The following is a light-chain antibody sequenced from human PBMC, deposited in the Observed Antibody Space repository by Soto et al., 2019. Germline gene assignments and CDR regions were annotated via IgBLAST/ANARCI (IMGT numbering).Light chain of an antibody. CDR1: QSVLYSSNNKNY. CDR2: WAS. CDR3: QQYDSTPRT. V-gene: IGKV4-1*01. Sequence: DIVMTQSPDSLAVSLGERATINCKSSQSVLYSSNNKNYLAWYQQKPGQPPKLLIYWASTRESGVPDRFSGSGYGTDFTLTISSLQAEDVAVYYCQQYDSTPRTFGQGTKVEIK. J-gene: IGKJ1*01.